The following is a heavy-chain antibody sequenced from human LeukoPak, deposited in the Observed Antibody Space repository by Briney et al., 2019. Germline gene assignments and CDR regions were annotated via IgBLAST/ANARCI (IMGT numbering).Heavy chain of an antibody. V-gene: IGHV4-34*01. CDR2: IYYSGTT. J-gene: IGHJ4*02. D-gene: IGHD3-3*01. CDR3: ARQIRLTIFGVVISPFDY. CDR1: GGSFSGYY. Sequence: SETLSLTCAVYGGSFSGYYWSWIRQPPGKGLEWIGSIYYSGTTYYNSSLKSRVTISVDTSKNQFSLKLTSVTAADTAVYFCARQIRLTIFGVVISPFDYWGQGTLVTVSS.